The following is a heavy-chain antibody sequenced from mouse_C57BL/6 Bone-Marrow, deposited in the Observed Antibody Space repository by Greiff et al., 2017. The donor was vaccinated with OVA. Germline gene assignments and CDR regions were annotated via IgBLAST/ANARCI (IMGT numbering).Heavy chain of an antibody. V-gene: IGHV1-18*01. CDR2: INPNNCGN. D-gene: IGHD2-4*01. J-gene: IGHJ2*01. Sequence: VQLQPSGPELVKPGASVKIPCKASGYTFTDYHMAWVKQSHGKSLEWIGDINPNNCGNIYNQKFKGKATLTVNKSSSKAYMELRSLTSEDTAGYYCARLPYDYDGLYYFDYWGQGTTLTVSS. CDR1: GYTFTDYH. CDR3: ARLPYDYDGLYYFDY.